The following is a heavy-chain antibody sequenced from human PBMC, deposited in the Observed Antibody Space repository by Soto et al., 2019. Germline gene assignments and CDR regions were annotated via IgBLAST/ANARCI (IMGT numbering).Heavy chain of an antibody. V-gene: IGHV4-34*01. CDR3: GRGVILWFGELSRRGGYHYSMDV. J-gene: IGHJ6*03. Sequence: QVQLQQWGAGLLKPSETLSLTCAVYGGSFSGYQWSWIRQTPGKGLEWIGEINDSGNINYNPSLKSRVTILLDTPKKQISLKLSSVTAADSAVYYCGRGVILWFGELSRRGGYHYSMDVWGKGTTVTVSS. D-gene: IGHD3-10*01. CDR2: INDSGNI. CDR1: GGSFSGYQ.